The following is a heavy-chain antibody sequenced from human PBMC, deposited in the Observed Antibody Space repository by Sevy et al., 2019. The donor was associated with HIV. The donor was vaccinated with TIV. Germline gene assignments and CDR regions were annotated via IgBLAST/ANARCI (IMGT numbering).Heavy chain of an antibody. V-gene: IGHV4-59*08. Sequence: SETLSLSCSVSGGSISSDYWSWIRQPPGKGLEWIGYIYYTGSTNYNPTLSNRVTISVDTSKNQFSLKVRSVTAADTAVYYCARHGHAGNAGAGFDYWGQGTLVTVSS. D-gene: IGHD1-26*01. CDR2: IYYTGST. J-gene: IGHJ4*02. CDR3: ARHGHAGNAGAGFDY. CDR1: GGSISSDY.